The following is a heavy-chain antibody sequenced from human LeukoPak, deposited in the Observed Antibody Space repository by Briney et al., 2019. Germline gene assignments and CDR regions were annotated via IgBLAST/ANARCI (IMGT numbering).Heavy chain of an antibody. D-gene: IGHD6-13*01. CDR1: GFTFSSYG. Sequence: GGSLRLSCASSGFTFSSYGMHWVRQAPGRGLEWVAVISYDGSNKYYADSVKGRFTISRDNSKNTLYLQMNSLRAEDTAVYYCAKLYSSSSRGGYYWGQGTLVTVSS. J-gene: IGHJ4*02. CDR3: AKLYSSSSRGGYY. CDR2: ISYDGSNK. V-gene: IGHV3-30*18.